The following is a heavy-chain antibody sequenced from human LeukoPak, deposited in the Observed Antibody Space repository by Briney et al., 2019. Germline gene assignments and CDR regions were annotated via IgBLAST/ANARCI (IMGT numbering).Heavy chain of an antibody. D-gene: IGHD3-10*01. CDR3: ARWLPYDY. CDR2: IKQDGSEK. CDR1: GFTFSSYS. V-gene: IGHV3-7*01. Sequence: GGSLRLSCAASGFTFSSYSMSWVRQAPGKGLEWVANIKQDGSEKYYVDSVKGRFTISRDNAKNSLYLQMNSLRAEDTAVYYCARWLPYDYWGQGTLVTVSS. J-gene: IGHJ4*02.